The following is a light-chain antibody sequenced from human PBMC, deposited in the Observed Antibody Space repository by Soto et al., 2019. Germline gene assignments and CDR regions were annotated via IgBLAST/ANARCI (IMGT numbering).Light chain of an antibody. CDR2: DAS. J-gene: IGKJ1*01. Sequence: IVLTQSAGTLSLSPGERATVSCRASQSVSSSSLAWYQQKRGQAPRLLIHDASSRATGIPDRFSGSGSGTDFTLTISRLEPEDFAVYYCQQYGGSPRTFGQGTRWIT. CDR3: QQYGGSPRT. V-gene: IGKV3-20*01. CDR1: QSVSSSS.